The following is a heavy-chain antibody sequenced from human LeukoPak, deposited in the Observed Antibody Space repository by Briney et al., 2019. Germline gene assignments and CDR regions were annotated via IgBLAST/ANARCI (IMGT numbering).Heavy chain of an antibody. V-gene: IGHV3-23*01. CDR1: GFTFSTYA. D-gene: IGHD2-21*02. J-gene: IGHJ3*02. Sequence: GGSLRLSCAASGFTFSTYAMTWVRQAPGKGLNWSPTIIVVGDNTYYADSVRGRFTISRDNSKNTLYVQMNSLRAEDTAVYYCAKDGAYCGGGCDSHDAFAIWGQGTMVTVS. CDR3: AKDGAYCGGGCDSHDAFAI. CDR2: IIVVGDNT.